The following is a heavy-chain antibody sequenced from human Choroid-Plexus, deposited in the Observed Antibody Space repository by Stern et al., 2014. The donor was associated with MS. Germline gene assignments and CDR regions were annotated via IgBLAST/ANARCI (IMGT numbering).Heavy chain of an antibody. V-gene: IGHV3-30*18. CDR2: VSYDGSNK. D-gene: IGHD2/OR15-2a*01. J-gene: IGHJ5*02. Sequence: MQLVESGGGVVQPGRPLRLSCEASGFTFGSCAMHWVRQAPGKGLEWVAGVSYDGSNKYYADSVKGRFTISRDNSQNTLYMQMSSLRPEDTAVYYCAKDRQYLTYFFDHWGQGSLVTVSS. CDR1: GFTFGSCA. CDR3: AKDRQYLTYFFDH.